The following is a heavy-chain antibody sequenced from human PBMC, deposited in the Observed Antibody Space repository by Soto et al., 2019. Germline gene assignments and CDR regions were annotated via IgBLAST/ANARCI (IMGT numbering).Heavy chain of an antibody. CDR3: SRIDILTGRVYMDV. J-gene: IGHJ6*03. CDR1: GFTFSSYS. CDR2: ISSSSSYI. V-gene: IGHV3-21*01. D-gene: IGHD3-9*01. Sequence: XXSLRLSCAASGFTFSSYSMHWVLQAPGKGLEWVSSISSSSSYIYYADSVKGRFTISRDNAKNSLYLQMNSLRAEDTAVYYCSRIDILTGRVYMDVWGKGTTVTVSS.